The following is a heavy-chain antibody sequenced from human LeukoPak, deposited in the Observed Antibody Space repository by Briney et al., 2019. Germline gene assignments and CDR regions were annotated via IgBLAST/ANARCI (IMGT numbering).Heavy chain of an antibody. J-gene: IGHJ3*02. CDR3: ARVGGMTTINNAAFDI. CDR1: GGSINSDY. D-gene: IGHD5-24*01. V-gene: IGHV4-59*01. CDR2: IYHSGST. Sequence: SETLSLTCSVSGGSINSDYWNWIRQPPGKGLEWIGYIYHSGSTNYNPSLKSRVTISKDKSKKQFSLKLISVTAADTAIYYCARVGGMTTINNAAFDIWGQGTMVTVSS.